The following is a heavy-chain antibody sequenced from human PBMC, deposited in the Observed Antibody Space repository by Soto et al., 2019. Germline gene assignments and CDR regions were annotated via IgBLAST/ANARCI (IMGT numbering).Heavy chain of an antibody. CDR3: SGIAARPDVSTGGYYYYGMDV. D-gene: IGHD6-6*01. CDR1: GGTFSSYA. CDR2: IIPIFGTA. V-gene: IGHV1-69*13. Sequence: GASVKVSCKASGGTFSSYAISWVRQAPGQGLEWMGGIIPIFGTANYAQKFQGRVTITADESTSTAYMELSSLRSEDTAVYYCSGIAARPDVSTGGYYYYGMDVWGQGTTVTVSS. J-gene: IGHJ6*02.